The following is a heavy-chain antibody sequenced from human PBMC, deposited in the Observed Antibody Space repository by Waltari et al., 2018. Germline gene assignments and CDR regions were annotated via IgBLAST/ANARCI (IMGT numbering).Heavy chain of an antibody. CDR1: GGSISSGDYY. CDR3: ARGGVRFLEWSWKWAWFDP. CDR2: IYYRGST. Sequence: QVQLQESGPGLVKPSQTLSLTCPVSGGSISSGDYYWSWIRQPPGKGLEWIGYIYYRGSTYYNPSLKSRVTISVDTSKNQFSLKLSSVTAADTAVYYCARGGVRFLEWSWKWAWFDPWGQGTLVTVSS. D-gene: IGHD3-3*01. V-gene: IGHV4-30-4*08. J-gene: IGHJ5*02.